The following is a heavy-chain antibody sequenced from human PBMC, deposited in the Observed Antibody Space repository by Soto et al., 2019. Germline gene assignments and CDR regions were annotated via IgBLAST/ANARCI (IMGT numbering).Heavy chain of an antibody. J-gene: IGHJ6*02. CDR2: IYHSGST. CDR1: GYSISSGYY. CDR3: ARVVVSSNYYYYDGLDV. V-gene: IGHV4-38-2*01. D-gene: IGHD3-22*01. Sequence: SLTCAVSGYSISSGYYWGWIRQPPGKGLEWIGSIYHSGSTYYNPSLKSRVTISVDTSKNQFSLKLSSVTAADTAVYYCARVVVSSNYYYYDGLDVWGRGTTVTVSS.